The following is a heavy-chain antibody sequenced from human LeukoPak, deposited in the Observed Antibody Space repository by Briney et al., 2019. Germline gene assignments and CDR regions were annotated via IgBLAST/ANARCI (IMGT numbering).Heavy chain of an antibody. Sequence: SQTLSLTCTVSGGSISSGGYYWSWIRQYPGKGLEWIGYIYYSGSTYYNPSLKSRVTISVDTSKNQFSLKLSSVTAADTAVYYCARGPFIVVVPAAISDWGQGTLVTVSS. CDR1: GGSISSGGYY. J-gene: IGHJ4*02. D-gene: IGHD2-2*02. CDR2: IYYSGST. CDR3: ARGPFIVVVPAAISD. V-gene: IGHV4-31*03.